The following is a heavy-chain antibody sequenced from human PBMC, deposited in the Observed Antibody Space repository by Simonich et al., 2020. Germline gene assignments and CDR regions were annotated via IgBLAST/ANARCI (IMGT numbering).Heavy chain of an antibody. CDR2: IKQDGSEK. V-gene: IGHV3-7*01. CDR1: GFTFSSYW. CDR3: ARDGLGTAYYYYMDV. D-gene: IGHD7-27*01. J-gene: IGHJ6*03. Sequence: EVQLVESGGGLVQPGGSLRLSCAASGFTFSSYWMGWVRQAPGKVLDGVANIKQDGSEKYYVDSVKGRFTISRDNAKNSLYLQMNSLRAEDTAVYYCARDGLGTAYYYYMDVWGKGTTVTVSS.